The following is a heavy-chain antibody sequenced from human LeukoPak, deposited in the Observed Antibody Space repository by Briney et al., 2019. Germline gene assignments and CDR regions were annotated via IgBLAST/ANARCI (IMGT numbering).Heavy chain of an antibody. CDR3: AKNVRGVMIQSRWFDP. J-gene: IGHJ5*02. V-gene: IGHV3-23*01. D-gene: IGHD3-10*01. CDR1: GFTLSSYG. Sequence: GGSLRLSCAASGFTLSSYGMSWVRQAPGKGLEWVSAISGSGGSTYYADSVKGRFTISRDNSKNTLYLQMNSLRAEDTAVYYCAKNVRGVMIQSRWFDPWGQGTLVTVSS. CDR2: ISGSGGST.